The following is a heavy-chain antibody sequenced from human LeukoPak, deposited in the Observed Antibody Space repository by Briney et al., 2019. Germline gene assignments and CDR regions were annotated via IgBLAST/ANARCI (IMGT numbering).Heavy chain of an antibody. D-gene: IGHD3-9*01. CDR2: ISSDGSHK. Sequence: GGSLRLACAASGFSFSTYDMHWVRQAPGKGLEWVAVISSDGSHKYWADSVKGRFTISRDNSKNTVYLQMNSLRAEDTAVYYCAKGSIDWYYFDFWGQGTLVTVSS. J-gene: IGHJ4*02. CDR3: AKGSIDWYYFDF. CDR1: GFSFSTYD. V-gene: IGHV3-30*18.